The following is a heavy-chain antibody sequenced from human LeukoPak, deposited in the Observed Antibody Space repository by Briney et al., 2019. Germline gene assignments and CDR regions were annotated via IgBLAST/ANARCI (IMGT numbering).Heavy chain of an antibody. Sequence: PGGSLRLSCAASGFTFDNYAMSSVRQAPGKGLGWLSYIRGGGAVTRSSDSVKGRFTISRDNSKNTLYLQMNHLRAEDTDIYYCAKCSASYYNDAFDIWGRGTMVTVSS. V-gene: IGHV3-23*01. J-gene: IGHJ3*02. CDR1: GFTFDNYA. D-gene: IGHD3-10*02. CDR2: IRGGGAVT. CDR3: AKCSASYYNDAFDI.